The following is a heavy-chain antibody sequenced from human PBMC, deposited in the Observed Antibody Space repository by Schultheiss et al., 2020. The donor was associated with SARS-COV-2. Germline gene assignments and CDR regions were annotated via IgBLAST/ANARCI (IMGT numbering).Heavy chain of an antibody. J-gene: IGHJ4*02. V-gene: IGHV3-74*01. Sequence: GESLKISCAASGFTFSSYAMSWVRQAPGKGLEWVSRINSDGSASSYADSVQGRFTISRDNAKNSLYLQMNSLRAEDTAVYYCTTEWYNWNDDFDYWGQGTLVTVSS. CDR1: GFTFSSYA. D-gene: IGHD1-1*01. CDR3: TTEWYNWNDDFDY. CDR2: INSDGSAS.